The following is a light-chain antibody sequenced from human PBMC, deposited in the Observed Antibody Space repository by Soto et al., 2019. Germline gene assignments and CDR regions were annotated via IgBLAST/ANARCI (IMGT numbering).Light chain of an antibody. J-gene: IGKJ5*01. V-gene: IGKV1-39*01. CDR3: QQSYCTPT. Sequence: DIQMTQSPSSLSASVGDRVTITCRASQGIDTYLAWYQQKPGQVPKLLIYAASSLQSGVPSRFSGSGSGTDFTLTISSLQPEDFATYYCQQSYCTPTFGQGTRLEIK. CDR2: AAS. CDR1: QGIDTY.